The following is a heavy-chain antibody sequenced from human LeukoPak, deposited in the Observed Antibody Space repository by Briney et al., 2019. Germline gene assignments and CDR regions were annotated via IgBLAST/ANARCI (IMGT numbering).Heavy chain of an antibody. D-gene: IGHD1-26*01. Sequence: GASVTVSCKASGYTFTNYGMSWVRQAPGQGLEWMGWINTNTGNPKSAQGFTERFVFSLDASVSTAYLQISSLKAEDTAVYYCARDWGSGSFDFDYWGQGTLVTVSS. V-gene: IGHV7-4-1*02. CDR1: GYTFTNYG. J-gene: IGHJ4*02. CDR2: INTNTGNP. CDR3: ARDWGSGSFDFDY.